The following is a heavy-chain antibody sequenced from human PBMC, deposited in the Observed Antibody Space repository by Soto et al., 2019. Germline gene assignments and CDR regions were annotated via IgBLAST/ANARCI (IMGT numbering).Heavy chain of an antibody. CDR2: ISSSSSTI. CDR3: ARGRSYGATYYFDY. Sequence: GGSLRLSCAASGFTFSSYSMNWVRQAPGKGLEWVSYISSSSSTIYYADSVKGRFTISRDNAKNSLYLQMNGLGDEDTAVYYCARGRSYGATYYFDYWGQGTLVTVSS. D-gene: IGHD1-26*01. J-gene: IGHJ4*02. V-gene: IGHV3-48*02. CDR1: GFTFSSYS.